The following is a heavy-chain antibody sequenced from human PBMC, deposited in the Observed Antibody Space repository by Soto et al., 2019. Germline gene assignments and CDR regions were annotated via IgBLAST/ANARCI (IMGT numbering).Heavy chain of an antibody. J-gene: IGHJ4*02. D-gene: IGHD3-16*01. CDR1: GGSISSDY. Sequence: QVQLQESGPGLVKPSETLSLTCTVSGGSISSDYWSWIRQPPGKGLEWIGFIYYSGSINYNPSFEXRXAXSXXTSKNQFSLNLTSVHAADTAVYYCTRHWDWGSLGYWGQGTLVTVSS. V-gene: IGHV4-59*08. CDR3: TRHWDWGSLGY. CDR2: IYYSGSI.